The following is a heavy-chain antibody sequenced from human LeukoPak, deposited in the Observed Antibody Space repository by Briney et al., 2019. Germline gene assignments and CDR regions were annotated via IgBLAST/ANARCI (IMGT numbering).Heavy chain of an antibody. CDR2: IIPIFGTA. J-gene: IGHJ4*02. CDR1: GGTFSSYA. Sequence: SVKVSCKASGGTFSSYAISWVRQAPGQGLEWMGGIIPIFGTANYAQKFQGRVTITRDTSASTAYMELSSLRSEDTAVYYCAREDSSGWLTFDYWGQGTLVTVSS. D-gene: IGHD6-19*01. V-gene: IGHV1-69*05. CDR3: AREDSSGWLTFDY.